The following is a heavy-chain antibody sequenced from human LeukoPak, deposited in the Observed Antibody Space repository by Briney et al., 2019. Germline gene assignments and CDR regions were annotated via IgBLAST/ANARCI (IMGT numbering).Heavy chain of an antibody. CDR1: GGTFSSYA. D-gene: IGHD3-3*01. V-gene: IGHV1-69*05. Sequence: PVKVSCKASGGTFSSYAISWVRQAPGQGLEWMGGIIPIFGTANYAQKFQGRVTITTDESTSTAYMELSSLRSEDTAVYYCAVTTGGDFWSGYNFDYWGQGTLVTVSS. CDR3: AVTTGGDFWSGYNFDY. CDR2: IIPIFGTA. J-gene: IGHJ4*02.